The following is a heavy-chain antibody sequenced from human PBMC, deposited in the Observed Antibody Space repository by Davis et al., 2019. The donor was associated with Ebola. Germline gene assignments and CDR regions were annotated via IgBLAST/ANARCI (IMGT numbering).Heavy chain of an antibody. Sequence: GGSLRLSCAASGFTFSNYGMNWVRQAPGKGLEWIAFISHDGRNIPYAASVRGRFTVSRDNFKNILFLQMDGLRADDTATYYCWKDPNWGSGYWGQGALVTVSS. V-gene: IGHV3-30*18. CDR2: ISHDGRNI. D-gene: IGHD7-27*01. CDR3: WKDPNWGSGY. J-gene: IGHJ4*02. CDR1: GFTFSNYG.